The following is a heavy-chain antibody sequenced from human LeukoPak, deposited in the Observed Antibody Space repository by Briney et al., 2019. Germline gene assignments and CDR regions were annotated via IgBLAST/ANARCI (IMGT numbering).Heavy chain of an antibody. Sequence: TSETLSLTCTVSGGSISSYYWSWIRQPAGKGLDWIGRIYTSGSTNYNPSLKSRVTMSVDTSKNQFSLKLSSVTAADTAVYYCARLLWFGELKESDDAFDIWGQGTMVTVSS. J-gene: IGHJ3*02. CDR2: IYTSGST. CDR1: GGSISSYY. D-gene: IGHD3-10*01. CDR3: ARLLWFGELKESDDAFDI. V-gene: IGHV4-4*07.